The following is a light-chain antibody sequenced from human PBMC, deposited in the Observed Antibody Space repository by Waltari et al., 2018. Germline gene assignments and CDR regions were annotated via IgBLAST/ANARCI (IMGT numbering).Light chain of an antibody. CDR2: DAS. Sequence: EIVLTQSPAILSFSPGERATLSCRASQSVGTYLAWYQQRPGQSPRFLIYDASNRATGFPARFTGSGSETDFTLTSSSLQPEDFAVDYCQQRRNWPLTFGGGTRVQI. CDR1: QSVGTY. V-gene: IGKV3-11*01. CDR3: QQRRNWPLT. J-gene: IGKJ4*01.